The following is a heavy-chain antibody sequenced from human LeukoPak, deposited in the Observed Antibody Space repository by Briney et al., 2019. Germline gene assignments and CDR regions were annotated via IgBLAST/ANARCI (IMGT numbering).Heavy chain of an antibody. CDR1: GYTFTGYY. CDR2: INPNSGDT. CDR3: AADSSGSSQYYYGMDV. Sequence: ASVKVSCKASGYTFTGYYMHWVRQAPGQGLEWMGWINPNSGDTNYSQKFQGRVSMTRDTSINTAYMELSSLRSEDTAVYYCAADSSGSSQYYYGMDVWGQGTTVTVSS. V-gene: IGHV1-2*02. J-gene: IGHJ6*02. D-gene: IGHD6-19*01.